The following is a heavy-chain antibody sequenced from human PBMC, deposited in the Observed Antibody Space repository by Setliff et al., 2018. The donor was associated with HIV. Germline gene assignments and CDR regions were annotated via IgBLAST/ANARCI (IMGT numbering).Heavy chain of an antibody. CDR3: AKDSRRGDAYNVGVFDF. J-gene: IGHJ3*01. CDR2: ITGGGGNQ. D-gene: IGHD3-10*01. V-gene: IGHV3-23*01. Sequence: GGSLRLSCAASGFTFSNYAMSWVRQAPGKGLEWVSAITGGGGNQYYADSVKGRFTISRGNSKNTLYLRMDSLRAEDTAIYYCAKDSRRGDAYNVGVFDFWGQGTMVTVSS. CDR1: GFTFSNYA.